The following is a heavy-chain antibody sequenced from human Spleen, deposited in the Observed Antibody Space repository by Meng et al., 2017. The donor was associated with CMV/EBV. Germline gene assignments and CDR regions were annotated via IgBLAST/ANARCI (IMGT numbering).Heavy chain of an antibody. CDR2: ISSDGSKK. J-gene: IGHJ4*02. D-gene: IGHD4-23*01. Sequence: SGFTFSGYAMHWVRQAPGQGLEWVAFISSDGSKKYYADSVKGRFTISRDNSKNTLYLHMNRLRAEDTAVYSCARDAVVVTPEYFFDYWGQGTLVTVSS. V-gene: IGHV3-30*04. CDR3: ARDAVVVTPEYFFDY. CDR1: GFTFSGYA.